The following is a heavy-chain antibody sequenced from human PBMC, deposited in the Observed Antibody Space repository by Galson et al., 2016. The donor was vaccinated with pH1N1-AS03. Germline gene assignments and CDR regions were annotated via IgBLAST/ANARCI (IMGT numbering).Heavy chain of an antibody. CDR3: ANDFNYDFWSGYSFY. J-gene: IGHJ4*02. Sequence: SLRLSCAASGFTFRTFSIYWVRQAPGQGLEWVAIISFDGTNKYYADSVKGRFSISRDNSKNTLFLQMSALRAEDTAVYYCANDFNYDFWSGYSFYWGQGALVTVSS. CDR1: GFTFRTFS. CDR2: ISFDGTNK. D-gene: IGHD3/OR15-3a*01. V-gene: IGHV3-30*04.